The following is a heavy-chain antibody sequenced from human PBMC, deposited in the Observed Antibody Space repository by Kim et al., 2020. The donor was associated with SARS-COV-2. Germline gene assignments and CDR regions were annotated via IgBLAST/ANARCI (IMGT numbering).Heavy chain of an antibody. Sequence: ASVKVSCKASGYTFTSYGISWVRQAPGQGLEWMGWISAYNGNTNYAQKLQGRVTMTTDTSTSTAYMELRSLRSDDTAVYYCATHGHGGRGRTTYYYYYGMDVWGQGTTVTVSS. CDR3: ATHGHGGRGRTTYYYYYGMDV. D-gene: IGHD1-1*01. J-gene: IGHJ6*02. CDR2: ISAYNGNT. V-gene: IGHV1-18*01. CDR1: GYTFTSYG.